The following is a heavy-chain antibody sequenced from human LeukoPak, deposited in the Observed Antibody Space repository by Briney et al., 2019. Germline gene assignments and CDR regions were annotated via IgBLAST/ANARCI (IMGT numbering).Heavy chain of an antibody. D-gene: IGHD4-17*01. J-gene: IGHJ4*02. CDR1: GFTFSSYA. CDR3: ARTLAVTTQTTFDY. Sequence: LRLSCAASGFTFSSYAMSWIRQPPGKGLEWIGYIYHSGSTYYNPSLKSRVTISVDRSKNQFSLKLSSVTAADTAVYYCARTLAVTTQTTFDYWGQGTLVTVSS. V-gene: IGHV4-30-2*01. CDR2: IYHSGST.